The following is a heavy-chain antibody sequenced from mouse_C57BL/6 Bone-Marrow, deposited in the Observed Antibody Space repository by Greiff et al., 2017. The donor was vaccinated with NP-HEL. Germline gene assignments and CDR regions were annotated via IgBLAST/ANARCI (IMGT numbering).Heavy chain of an antibody. V-gene: IGHV5-12*01. J-gene: IGHJ3*01. CDR1: GFTFSDYY. CDR2: ISNGGGST. CDR3: ARGYGYQAWFAY. Sequence: EVHLVESGGGLVQPGGSLKLSCAASGFTFSDYYMYWVRQTPEKRLEWVAYISNGGGSTYYPDTVKGRFTISRDNAKNTLYLQMSRLKSEDTAMYYCARGYGYQAWFAYWGQGTLVTVSA. D-gene: IGHD2-2*01.